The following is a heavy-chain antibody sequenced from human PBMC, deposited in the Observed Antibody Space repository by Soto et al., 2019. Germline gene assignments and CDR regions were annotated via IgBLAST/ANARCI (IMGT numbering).Heavy chain of an antibody. V-gene: IGHV3-23*01. J-gene: IGHJ4*02. D-gene: IGHD1-26*01. Sequence: GGSLRLSCAASGFTFSSYAMSWVRQAPGKGLEWVSAISGSGGSTYYADSLKGRFTISRDNAKNSLYLQMNSLRDEDTAVYYCARDWSYQSLWGQGTLVTVSS. CDR1: GFTFSSYA. CDR3: ARDWSYQSL. CDR2: ISGSGGST.